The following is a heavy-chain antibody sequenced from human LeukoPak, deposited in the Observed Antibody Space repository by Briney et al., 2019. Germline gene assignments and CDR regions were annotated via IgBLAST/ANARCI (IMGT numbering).Heavy chain of an antibody. CDR1: GFTFSSYA. D-gene: IGHD2-15*01. J-gene: IGHJ4*02. Sequence: GGSLRLSCAASGFTFSSYAMSWVRQAPGKGLEWVSAISGSGGSTYYADSVKGRFTISRDNSKNSLYLQMNSLRAEDTAVYYCAKDYESGDIVVVVAAFDYFDYWGQGTLVTVSS. CDR3: AKDYESGDIVVVVAAFDYFDY. V-gene: IGHV3-23*01. CDR2: ISGSGGST.